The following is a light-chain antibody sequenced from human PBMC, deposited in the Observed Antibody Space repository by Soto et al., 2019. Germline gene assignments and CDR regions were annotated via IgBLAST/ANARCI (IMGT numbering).Light chain of an antibody. V-gene: IGKV3-20*01. CDR1: QSISSSY. CDR3: QQYSFSPPWT. Sequence: EIVLTQSPGTLSLSPGERATLSCRASQSISSSYLVWYQQKPGQAPRLLIYGASSRATGIPDRFSGSGSGTDFTLTISRREPEDFSVYYCQQYSFSPPWTFGQGTKVEVK. J-gene: IGKJ1*01. CDR2: GAS.